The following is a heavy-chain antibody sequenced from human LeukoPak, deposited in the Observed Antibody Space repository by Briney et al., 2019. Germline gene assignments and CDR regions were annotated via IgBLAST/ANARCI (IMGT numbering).Heavy chain of an antibody. J-gene: IGHJ3*02. V-gene: IGHV3-48*03. CDR1: GFTFSSYE. Sequence: QPGGSLRLSCAASGFTFSSYEMNWVSQAPGKGMEWVSYISSSGSTIYYADSVKGRFTISRDNAKNSLYLQMNSLRAEDTAVYYCAREPRPYYYDSSGYYYDAFDIWGQGTMVTVSS. D-gene: IGHD3-22*01. CDR3: AREPRPYYYDSSGYYYDAFDI. CDR2: ISSSGSTI.